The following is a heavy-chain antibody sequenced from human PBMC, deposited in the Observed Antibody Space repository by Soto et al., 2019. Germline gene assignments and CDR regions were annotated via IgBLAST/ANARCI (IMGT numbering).Heavy chain of an antibody. Sequence: GSLRLSCAASGFTLSGYAMDWIRQPPGKGLEWIGEINHSGSTNYNPSLKSRVTISVDTSKNQFSLKLSSVTAADTAVYYCARGSADTNNYYYYYYMDVWGKGTTVTVS. J-gene: IGHJ6*03. CDR2: INHSGST. CDR1: GFTLSGYA. D-gene: IGHD6-13*01. CDR3: ARGSADTNNYYYYYYMDV. V-gene: IGHV4-34*01.